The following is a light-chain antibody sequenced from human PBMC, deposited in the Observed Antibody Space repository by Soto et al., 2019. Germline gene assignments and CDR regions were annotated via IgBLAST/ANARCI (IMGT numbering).Light chain of an antibody. CDR3: QQRSDWPST. Sequence: EIVLTQSPATLSLSPGERATLSCRASQSVSSYLAWYQQKPGQAPRLLIYDASNRATGIPARFSGSGSGTDFTLTISSVGPDDFAVYYCQQRSDWPSTFGGGTKVQIK. J-gene: IGKJ4*01. V-gene: IGKV3-11*01. CDR2: DAS. CDR1: QSVSSY.